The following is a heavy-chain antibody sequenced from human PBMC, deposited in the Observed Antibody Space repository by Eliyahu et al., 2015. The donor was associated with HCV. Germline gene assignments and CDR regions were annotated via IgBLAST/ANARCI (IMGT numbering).Heavy chain of an antibody. CDR3: AREVGDGYNLPFDY. D-gene: IGHD5-24*01. CDR2: IYTSGST. CDR1: GGSXSXGRYY. Sequence: QVQLQESGPGLVKPSQTLSXTCTXSGGSXSXGRYYWSXIRQPXGKGLEWIGRIYTSGSTNYNPSLKSRVTISVDTSKNQFSLKLSSVTAADTAVYYCAREVGDGYNLPFDYWGQGTLVTVSS. V-gene: IGHV4-61*02. J-gene: IGHJ4*02.